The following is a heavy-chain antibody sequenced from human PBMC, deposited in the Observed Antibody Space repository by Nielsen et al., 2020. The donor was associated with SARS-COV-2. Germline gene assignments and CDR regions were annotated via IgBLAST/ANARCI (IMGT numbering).Heavy chain of an antibody. Sequence: GESLKISCVGSGFTFSSHAMYWVRQAPGKGLEWVAVISYDGSNKYYADSVKGRFTISRDNSKNTLYLQMNSLRAEDTAVYYCAKDHRSGWDYFDYWGQGTLVTVSS. D-gene: IGHD1-26*01. V-gene: IGHV3-30*04. CDR3: AKDHRSGWDYFDY. CDR2: ISYDGSNK. J-gene: IGHJ4*02. CDR1: GFTFSSHA.